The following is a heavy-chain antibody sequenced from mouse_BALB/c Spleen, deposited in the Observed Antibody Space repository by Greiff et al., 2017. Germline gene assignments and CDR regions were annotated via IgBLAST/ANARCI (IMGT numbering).Heavy chain of an antibody. CDR3: ARSEVTTAMDY. J-gene: IGHJ4*01. D-gene: IGHD2-3*01. CDR1: GFNIKDTY. CDR2: IDPANGNT. Sequence: VQLQQSGAELVKPGASVKLSCTASGFNIKDTYMHWVKQRPEQGLEWIGRIDPANGNTKYDPKFQGKATITADTSSNTAYLQLSSLTSEDTAVYYCARSEVTTAMDYWGQGTSVTVSS. V-gene: IGHV14-3*02.